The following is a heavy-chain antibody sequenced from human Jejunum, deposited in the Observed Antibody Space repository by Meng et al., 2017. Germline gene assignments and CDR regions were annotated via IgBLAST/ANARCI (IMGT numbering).Heavy chain of an antibody. V-gene: IGHV7-4-1*02. CDR3: TRDGYSDCSSTSCFDY. CDR2: IDTNTGNP. Sequence: QGRVVQSGSELKKPGASVKVSCKASGYTFSHYAINWLRQAPGQGLEWMGWIDTNTGNPMYAQGFIGRVVFSLDTSVSTAYLQISSLKADDTAVYYCTRDGYSDCSSTSCFDYWGQGTLVTVSS. D-gene: IGHD2-2*01. J-gene: IGHJ4*02. CDR1: GYTFSHYA.